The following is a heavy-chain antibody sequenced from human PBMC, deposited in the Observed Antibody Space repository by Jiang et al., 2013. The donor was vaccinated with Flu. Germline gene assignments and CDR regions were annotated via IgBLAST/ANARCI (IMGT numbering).Heavy chain of an antibody. CDR2: IYPSGST. D-gene: IGHD5-24*01. J-gene: IGHJ6*02. CDR1: GGSIRSFY. CDR3: ARATIHFGMDV. V-gene: IGHV4-59*01. Sequence: GSGLVKPSETLSLTCTVSGGSIRSFYWNWVRQTPGRGLEWIGNIYPSGSTNLNPSLRSRVTISVHTSKNEFSLRLNSVTAADTAVYYCARATIHFGMDVWGQGTTVTVFS.